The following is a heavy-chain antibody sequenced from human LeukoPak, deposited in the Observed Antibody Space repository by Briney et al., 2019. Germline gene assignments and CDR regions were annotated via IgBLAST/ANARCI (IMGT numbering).Heavy chain of an antibody. J-gene: IGHJ4*02. CDR3: ARDRGDSYGSTTYYFDY. D-gene: IGHD5-18*01. CDR2: ISSSSSYI. CDR1: GFTFSSYS. V-gene: IGHV3-21*01. Sequence: GGSLRLSCAASGFTFSSYSMNWVRQAPGKGLEWVSSISSSSSYIYYADSVKGRFTISRDNAKNSLYLQMNSLRAEDTAVYYCARDRGDSYGSTTYYFDYWGQGTLVTVSS.